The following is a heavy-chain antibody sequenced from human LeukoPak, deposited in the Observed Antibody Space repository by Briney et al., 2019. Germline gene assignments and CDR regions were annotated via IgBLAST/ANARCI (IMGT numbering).Heavy chain of an antibody. J-gene: IGHJ4*02. D-gene: IGHD6-13*01. Sequence: PGGPLRLSCAASGFTFSDYYMSWIRQAPGKGLEWVSYISSSSSYTNYADSVKGRFTISRDNAKNSLYLQMNSLRAEDTAVYYCARAEQQLVRFDYWGQGTLVTVSS. V-gene: IGHV3-11*06. CDR3: ARAEQQLVRFDY. CDR1: GFTFSDYY. CDR2: ISSSSSYT.